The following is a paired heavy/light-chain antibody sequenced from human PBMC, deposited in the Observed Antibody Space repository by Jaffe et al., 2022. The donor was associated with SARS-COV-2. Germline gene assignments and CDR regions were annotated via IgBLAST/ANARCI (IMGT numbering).Heavy chain of an antibody. CDR1: GDSIGRSSYY. J-gene: IGHJ4*02. V-gene: IGHV4-39*01. CDR3: ARLKKGYYLDY. Sequence: QTQLQESGPGLVKPSETLSLTCSVSGDSIGRSSYYWGWIRQTPGKGLEWIGTIYSSASIYYNASLKSRVSMSLHTSKNQLSLNLTSVTATDTAIYYCARLKKGYYLDYWGQGTLVTVSS. CDR2: IYSSASI.
Light chain of an antibody. V-gene: IGKV3-20*01. J-gene: IGKJ4*01. CDR3: QQYGNSLEVT. Sequence: VLTQSPGTLSLSPGERATLSCRASQTINNRFLAWYQQKPGQAPRLLMFGASSRATGIPDRFSGSGSGTDFTLTISRLEPEDFAVYYCQQYGNSLEVTFGGGTKVEIK. CDR1: QTINNRF. CDR2: GAS.